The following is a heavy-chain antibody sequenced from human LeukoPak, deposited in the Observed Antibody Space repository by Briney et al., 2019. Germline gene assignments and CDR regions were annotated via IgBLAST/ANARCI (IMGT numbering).Heavy chain of an antibody. CDR2: ISGSGGTT. CDR1: GFTVSSSA. Sequence: PGRSLRLSCAASGFTVSSSAIGWVRQAPRKWLELVSGISGSGGTTYYADSVKCRVTISRDNSKNTLYLQMNSLRAEDTAVYYCAKGSKIYGKYQLDYWGQGTLVTVSS. J-gene: IGHJ4*02. CDR3: AKGSKIYGKYQLDY. V-gene: IGHV3-23*01. D-gene: IGHD2/OR15-2a*01.